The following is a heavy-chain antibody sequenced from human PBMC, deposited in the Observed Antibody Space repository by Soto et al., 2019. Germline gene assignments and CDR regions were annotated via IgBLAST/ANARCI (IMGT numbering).Heavy chain of an antibody. Sequence: QVQLQQWGAGLLKPSETLSLTCAVYGGSFSGYYWSWIRQPPGKGLEWIGEINHSGSTNYNPSLKSRVTISVDTSKNQFSLKLSSVTAADTAVYYCARGGSSWYGAPNYYFDYWGQGTLVNVSS. CDR1: GGSFSGYY. J-gene: IGHJ4*02. CDR2: INHSGST. CDR3: ARGGSSWYGAPNYYFDY. D-gene: IGHD6-13*01. V-gene: IGHV4-34*01.